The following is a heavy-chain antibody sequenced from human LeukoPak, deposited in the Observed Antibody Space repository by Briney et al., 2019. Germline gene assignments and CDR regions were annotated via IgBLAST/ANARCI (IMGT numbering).Heavy chain of an antibody. D-gene: IGHD4-17*01. CDR2: INSDGSST. V-gene: IGHV3-74*01. CDR1: GFTFSSYW. J-gene: IGHJ4*02. CDR3: ARERAYGDYFDY. Sequence: GGSLRLSCAASGFTFSSYWMHWVRQAPGKGLVWVSRINSDGSSTSYADSVKGRFTISRDNAKNTLYLQMNSLRAEDTAVYYCARERAYGDYFDYWGQGTLVTASS.